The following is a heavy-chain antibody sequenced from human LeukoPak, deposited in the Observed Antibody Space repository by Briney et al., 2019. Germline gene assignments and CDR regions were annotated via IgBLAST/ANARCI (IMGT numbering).Heavy chain of an antibody. J-gene: IGHJ4*02. CDR2: ITSSSRI. V-gene: IGHV3-48*02. Sequence: PGGSLRLSCAASGFTVSSYSMNWVRQAPGKGLEWLSYITSSSRIYYTNSVKGRVTISRDNAMNSLYLQMNSLRDEDTAVYYCAGDRGSGDYGAYFDYWGQGTLVTVSS. CDR3: AGDRGSGDYGAYFDY. CDR1: GFTVSSYS. D-gene: IGHD4-17*01.